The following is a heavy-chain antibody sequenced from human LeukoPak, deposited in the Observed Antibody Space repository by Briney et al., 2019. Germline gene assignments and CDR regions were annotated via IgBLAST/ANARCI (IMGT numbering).Heavy chain of an antibody. CDR2: ISGSGGST. CDR1: GGTFSSYA. J-gene: IGHJ6*04. V-gene: IGHV3-23*01. Sequence: SCKASGGTFSSYAISWVRQAPGKGLEWVSAISGSGGSTYYADSVKGRFTISRDNSKNTLYLQMNSLRAEDTAVYYCAIDVLRFLEWLLGDVWGKGTTVTVSS. CDR3: AIDVLRFLEWLLGDV. D-gene: IGHD3-3*01.